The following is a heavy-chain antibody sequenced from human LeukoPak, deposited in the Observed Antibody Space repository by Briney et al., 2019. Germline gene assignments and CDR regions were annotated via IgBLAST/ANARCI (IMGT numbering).Heavy chain of an antibody. V-gene: IGHV3-21*01. D-gene: IGHD6-6*01. CDR2: ISSSSSYI. CDR3: ARAHQYSSSSNY. J-gene: IGHJ4*02. Sequence: GGSLRLSCAASGFTFSSYSMNWVRQAPGKGLEWVSSISSSSSYIYYADSVEGRFTISRDNAKNSLYLQMNSLRAEDTAVYYCARAHQYSSSSNYWGQGTLVTVSS. CDR1: GFTFSSYS.